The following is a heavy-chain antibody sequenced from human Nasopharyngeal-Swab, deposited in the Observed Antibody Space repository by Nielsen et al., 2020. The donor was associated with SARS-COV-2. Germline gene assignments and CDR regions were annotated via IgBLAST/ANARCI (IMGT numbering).Heavy chain of an antibody. CDR3: AKEAGYYDILTGYYLSLGYGMDV. V-gene: IGHV3-30*18. CDR1: GFTFSSYG. CDR2: ISYDGSNK. D-gene: IGHD3-9*01. J-gene: IGHJ6*02. Sequence: GESLKISCAASGFTFSSYGMHWFRQAPGKGLEWVAVISYDGSNKYYADSVKGRFTISRDNSKNTLYLQMNSLRAEDTAVYYCAKEAGYYDILTGYYLSLGYGMDVWGQGTTVTVSS.